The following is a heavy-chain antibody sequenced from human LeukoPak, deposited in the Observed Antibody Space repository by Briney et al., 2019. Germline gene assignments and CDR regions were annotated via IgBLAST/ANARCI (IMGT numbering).Heavy chain of an antibody. Sequence: ASVKVSCKASGGTFSSYAISWVRQAPGQGLEWMGGIIPIFGTANYAQKFQGRVTMTEDTSTDTAYMGLSSLRSEDTAVYYCAADGSGSGVDAFDIWGQGTMVTVSS. CDR2: IIPIFGTA. D-gene: IGHD3-10*01. CDR3: AADGSGSGVDAFDI. V-gene: IGHV1-69*06. J-gene: IGHJ3*02. CDR1: GGTFSSYA.